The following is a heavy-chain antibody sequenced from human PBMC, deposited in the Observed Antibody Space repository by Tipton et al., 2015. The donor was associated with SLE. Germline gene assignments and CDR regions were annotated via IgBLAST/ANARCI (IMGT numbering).Heavy chain of an antibody. V-gene: IGHV4-59*01. CDR2: VWYSGST. D-gene: IGHD1-1*01. J-gene: IGHJ4*02. CDR1: GGSISTYF. Sequence: TLSLTCSVSGGSISTYFWSWVRQPPGKGLEWIGYVWYSGSTDYNPSLKSRVTISVDRSKSQFSLELSPVTAADTAVYYCARGVLRPFDYWGQGTLVTVSS. CDR3: ARGVLRPFDY.